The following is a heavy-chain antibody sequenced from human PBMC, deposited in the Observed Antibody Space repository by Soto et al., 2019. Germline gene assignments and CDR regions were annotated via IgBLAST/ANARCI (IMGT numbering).Heavy chain of an antibody. CDR3: ARGGEEMAAIVGAYCCYGREV. CDR1: GFTFSSYG. Sequence: PEGSLRLSCAASGFTFSSYGTHWVRQAPGQGLEWVAAICHDGSNKYYADSVKRRFTISRDECWSTVYVEVNSLRAEDTAGFYCARGGEEMAAIVGAYCCYGREVWGQGTRVTVSS. J-gene: IGHJ6*02. D-gene: IGHD5-12*01. CDR2: ICHDGSNK. V-gene: IGHV3-33*01.